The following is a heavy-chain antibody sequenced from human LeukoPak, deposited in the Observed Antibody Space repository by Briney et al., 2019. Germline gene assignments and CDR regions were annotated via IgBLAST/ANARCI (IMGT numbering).Heavy chain of an antibody. CDR2: ISYDGSNK. CDR1: GFTFSNYA. V-gene: IGHV3-30*01. Sequence: GGSLRLSCAASGFTFSNYAMHWVRQAPGKGLEWVAVISYDGSNKYYADSVRGRFTLSRDNSKNTLYLQINSLRTEDTSVYYCAREEWELFACDIWGQGTMVTVSS. CDR3: AREEWELFACDI. D-gene: IGHD1-26*01. J-gene: IGHJ3*02.